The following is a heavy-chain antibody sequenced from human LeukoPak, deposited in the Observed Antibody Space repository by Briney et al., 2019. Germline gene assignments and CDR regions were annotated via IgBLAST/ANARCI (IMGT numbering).Heavy chain of an antibody. CDR3: AREGVYCRSTSCYTGRYNWFGP. CDR2: LSHSSSNI. Sequence: KAGGSLSLYGAGSGFTFSSYSMDRDGHGPGIGLEGMSSLSHSSSNIYYADSGKGRFTITKDNAKNSLYLQMNILRAEDTAVYYCAREGVYCRSTSCYTGRYNWFGPWGQGNLVPVFS. CDR1: GFTFSSYS. V-gene: IGHV3-21*01. J-gene: IGHJ5*02. D-gene: IGHD2-2*02.